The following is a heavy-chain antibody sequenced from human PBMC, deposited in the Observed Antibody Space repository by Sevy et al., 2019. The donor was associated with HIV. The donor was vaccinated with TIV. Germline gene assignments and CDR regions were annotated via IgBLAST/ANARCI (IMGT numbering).Heavy chain of an antibody. D-gene: IGHD3-22*01. CDR3: ARRGGYYDSSGYYPYYFDY. CDR1: GGSISSSSYY. CDR2: IYYSGST. V-gene: IGHV4-39*01. J-gene: IGHJ4*02. Sequence: SETLSLTCTVSGGSISSSSYYWGWIRQPPGKGLEWIGSIYYSGSTYYNPSLKSRVTISVDTSKNQFSLKLSSVTAADTVVYYCARRGGYYDSSGYYPYYFDYWGQGTLVTVSS.